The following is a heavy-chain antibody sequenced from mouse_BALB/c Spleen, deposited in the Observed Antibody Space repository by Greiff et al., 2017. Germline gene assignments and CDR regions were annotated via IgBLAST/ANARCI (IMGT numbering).Heavy chain of an antibody. V-gene: IGHV5-17*02. Sequence: EVQVVESGGGLVQPGGSRKLSCAASGFTFSSFGMHWVRQAPEKGLEWVAYISSGSSTIYYADTVKGRFTISRDNPKNTLFLQMTSLRSEDTAMYYCARSGYDYDAWFAYWGQGTLVTVSA. J-gene: IGHJ3*01. D-gene: IGHD2-4*01. CDR3: ARSGYDYDAWFAY. CDR1: GFTFSSFG. CDR2: ISSGSSTI.